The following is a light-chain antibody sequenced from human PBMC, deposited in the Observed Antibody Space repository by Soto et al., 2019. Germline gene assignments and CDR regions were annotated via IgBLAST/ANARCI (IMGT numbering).Light chain of an antibody. CDR1: QSVSSSY. V-gene: IGKV3-20*01. CDR3: QQYGRSSGT. J-gene: IGKJ1*01. CDR2: GAS. Sequence: EIVLTQSPGTLSLSPGERATLSCRASQSVSSSYLAWYQQKPGQAPRLLIYGASIRATGIPERFSGSGSGTDVTLTISRLEPEDVAVYYCQQYGRSSGTFGQGTKVEIK.